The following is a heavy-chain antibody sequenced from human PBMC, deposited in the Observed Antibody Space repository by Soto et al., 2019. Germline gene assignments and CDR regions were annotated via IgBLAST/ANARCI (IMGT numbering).Heavy chain of an antibody. V-gene: IGHV1-69*01. D-gene: IGHD2-2*01. J-gene: IGHJ4*02. Sequence: VQLVQSGAEVKKPGSSVKVSCKASGGTFGSYAFSWVRQAPGQGLEWMGGIIPVSGAAHYAQKFQGRVTITADESTSTAYMELSSRSSQDTAVYYCATALGCRSTSCTLDYWGQGTRVIVSS. CDR3: ATALGCRSTSCTLDY. CDR2: IIPVSGAA. CDR1: GGTFGSYA.